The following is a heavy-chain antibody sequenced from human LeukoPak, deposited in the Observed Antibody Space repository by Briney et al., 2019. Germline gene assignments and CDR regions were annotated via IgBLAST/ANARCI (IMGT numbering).Heavy chain of an antibody. CDR1: AFSLNAYN. J-gene: IGHJ3*02. CDR2: IDSDDGST. Sequence: GGSLRLSCAASAFSLNAYNMNWVRQAPGKGLVWVSRIDSDDGSTSYADSVKGRFTISRDNAKKTLYLQMNSLRVEDTAVYYCLVILTEPTSPSPDGLDIWGQGTMVTVSS. CDR3: LVILTEPTSPSPDGLDI. D-gene: IGHD2-15*01. V-gene: IGHV3-74*01.